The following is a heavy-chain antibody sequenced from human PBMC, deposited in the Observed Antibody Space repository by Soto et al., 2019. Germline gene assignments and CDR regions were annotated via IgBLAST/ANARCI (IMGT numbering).Heavy chain of an antibody. Sequence: ASVKVSCKASGYTFTSYGISWVRQAPGQGLEWMGWISAYNGNTNYAQKLQGRVTMTTDTSTSTAYMELRSLRSDDTAVYYCAREGYCSGGSCYLVYMDVWGKGTTVTVSS. CDR2: ISAYNGNT. V-gene: IGHV1-18*01. CDR3: AREGYCSGGSCYLVYMDV. J-gene: IGHJ6*03. CDR1: GYTFTSYG. D-gene: IGHD2-15*01.